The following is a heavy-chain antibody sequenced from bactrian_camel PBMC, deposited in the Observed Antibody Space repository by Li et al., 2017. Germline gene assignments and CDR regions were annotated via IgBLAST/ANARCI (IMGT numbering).Heavy chain of an antibody. V-gene: IGHV3S1*01. Sequence: HVQLVESGGGSGQAGGSLRLSCAASGYTVSSGCMGWFRQALGKEREGVTVIYTGGGITYYRDSVKGRFTISQDSAKNTLYLQMNSLKPEDTAMYYCAMASIRTSLCELSPLQTRWYSYWGQGTQVTVS. CDR1: GYTVSSGC. D-gene: IGHD7*01. CDR3: AMASIRTSLCELSPLQTRWYSY. CDR2: IYTGGGIT. J-gene: IGHJ4*01.